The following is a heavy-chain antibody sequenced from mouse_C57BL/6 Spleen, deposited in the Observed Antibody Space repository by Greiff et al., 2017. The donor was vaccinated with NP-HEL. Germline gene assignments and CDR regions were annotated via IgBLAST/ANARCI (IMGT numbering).Heavy chain of an antibody. CDR3: ARGGNYLYAMEY. Sequence: EVKVEESGGGLVQPGGSLSLSCAASGFTFTDYYMSWVRQPPGKALEWLGFIRNKANGYTTEYSASVKGRFTISRDNSQSILYLQMNALRAEDSTTYYCARGGNYLYAMEYWGQGASVTVSS. D-gene: IGHD2-1*01. CDR1: GFTFTDYY. CDR2: IRNKANGYTT. V-gene: IGHV7-3*01. J-gene: IGHJ4*01.